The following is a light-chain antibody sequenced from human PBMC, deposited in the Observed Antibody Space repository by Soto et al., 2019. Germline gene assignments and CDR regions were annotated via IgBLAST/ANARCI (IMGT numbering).Light chain of an antibody. CDR2: AAS. Sequence: DIQMTQSPSSLSASVGDRVTITCRASQSISSYLNWYQQKPGKAPKLLIYAASSLQSGVPSRFNGSGSGTDFTLTISSLQPEDFSTYYCQQSYITPWTCGQGTKVEIK. V-gene: IGKV1-39*01. J-gene: IGKJ1*01. CDR1: QSISSY. CDR3: QQSYITPWT.